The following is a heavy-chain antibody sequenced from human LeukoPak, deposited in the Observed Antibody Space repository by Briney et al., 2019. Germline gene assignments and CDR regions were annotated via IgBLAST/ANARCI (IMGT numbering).Heavy chain of an antibody. CDR2: ISPNSGGT. Sequence: ASVKVSCKASGYTFTDYYMHWVRQTPGQGVEWMGWISPNSGGTNYAQKFQGRVTMTRDTSISTAYMELSRLRSDDTAVYYCARLPDDYGDYEADYWGQGTLVTVSS. V-gene: IGHV1-2*02. J-gene: IGHJ4*02. CDR3: ARLPDDYGDYEADY. CDR1: GYTFTDYY. D-gene: IGHD4-17*01.